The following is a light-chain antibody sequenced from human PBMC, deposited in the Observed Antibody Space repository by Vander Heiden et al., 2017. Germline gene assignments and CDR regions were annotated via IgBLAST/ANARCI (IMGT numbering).Light chain of an antibody. Sequence: QSVLTQPPSASGTPGQRVTISCSGSSSNIGSNTVNWYQQLPGTAPKLLIYSNNQRPSGVPDRFSGSKSGTSASLAISGLQSEDEADYYCAAWDDSLNGSYVFGTGTKVNGL. CDR1: SSNIGSNT. V-gene: IGLV1-44*01. CDR3: AAWDDSLNGSYV. J-gene: IGLJ1*01. CDR2: SNN.